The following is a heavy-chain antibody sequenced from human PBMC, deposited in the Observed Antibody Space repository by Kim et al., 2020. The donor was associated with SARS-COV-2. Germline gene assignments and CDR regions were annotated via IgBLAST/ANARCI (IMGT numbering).Heavy chain of an antibody. J-gene: IGHJ6*02. CDR2: ISYDGSNK. CDR3: AKDGLKNWNYSYYYYYYGMDV. V-gene: IGHV3-30*18. D-gene: IGHD1-7*01. Sequence: GGSLRLSCAASGFTFSSYGMHWVRQAPGKGLEWVAVISYDGSNKYYADSVKGRFTISRDNSKNTLYLQMNSLRAEDTAVYYCAKDGLKNWNYSYYYYYYGMDVWGQGTTVTVSS. CDR1: GFTFSSYG.